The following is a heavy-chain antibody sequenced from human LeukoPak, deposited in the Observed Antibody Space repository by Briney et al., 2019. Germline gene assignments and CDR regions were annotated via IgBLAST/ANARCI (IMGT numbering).Heavy chain of an antibody. CDR3: AKGSSNGRLYYFDY. CDR1: GFTFSSYV. CDR2: LNGGGDST. D-gene: IGHD6-19*01. V-gene: IGHV3-23*01. Sequence: PGGSLRLSCAASGFTFSSYVMSWVRQAPGKGLEWVSALNGGGDSTYYVDSVKGRFTTSRDNSKNTLYLQMNSLRAEDTAVYYCAKGSSNGRLYYFDYWGQGALVTVSS. J-gene: IGHJ4*02.